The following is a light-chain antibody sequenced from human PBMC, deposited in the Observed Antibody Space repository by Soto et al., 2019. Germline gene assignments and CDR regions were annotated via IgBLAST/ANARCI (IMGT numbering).Light chain of an antibody. CDR3: SSYAGSNNYV. V-gene: IGLV2-8*01. Sequence: QSVLTQPPSASGSPRQSVTISCTGTSSDVGGYNYVSWYQQHPGKAPKLMIYEVSRRPSGVPDRFSGSKSGNTASLTVSGLQAEDEADYCCSSYAGSNNYVFGTGTKVTVL. CDR1: SSDVGGYNY. CDR2: EVS. J-gene: IGLJ1*01.